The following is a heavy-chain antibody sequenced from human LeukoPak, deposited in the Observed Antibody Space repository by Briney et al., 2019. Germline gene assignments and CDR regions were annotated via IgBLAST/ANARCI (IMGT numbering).Heavy chain of an antibody. CDR2: INPSGGST. J-gene: IGHJ6*03. CDR1: GYTFTSYY. CDR3: ARVAAEVVGVPGAIGFGWLRRDYYYMDV. V-gene: IGHV1-46*01. Sequence: ASVKVSCKASGYTFTSYYMHWVRQAPGEGLEWMGIINPSGGSTSYAQKFQGRVTMTRDMSTSPVYMELSSLRSEDTAVYYCARVAAEVVGVPGAIGFGWLRRDYYYMDVWGKGTTVIVSS. D-gene: IGHD2-2*02.